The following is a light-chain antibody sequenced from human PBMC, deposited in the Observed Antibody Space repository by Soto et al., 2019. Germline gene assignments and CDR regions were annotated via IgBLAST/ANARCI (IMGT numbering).Light chain of an antibody. J-gene: IGKJ2*01. CDR3: QQYCSSLYT. Sequence: EIVLTQSTGTLSLSPGERATLSCRASQSVRSSYLAWYQPKPGQAPRLLISGASSSATGIPDRFSGSGSGTDVTLTISRLEPEDFAVYYCQQYCSSLYTFGQGPKREIK. V-gene: IGKV3-20*01. CDR1: QSVRSSY. CDR2: GAS.